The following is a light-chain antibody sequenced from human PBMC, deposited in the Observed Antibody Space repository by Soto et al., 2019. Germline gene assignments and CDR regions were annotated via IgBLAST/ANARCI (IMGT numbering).Light chain of an antibody. Sequence: EIVFTQSPATLPLSPGERATLSCRASQSVSSSYLAWYQQKPGQAPRLLIYGASSRATGIPDRFSGSGSGTDFTLTISRLEPEDFAVYYCQQYGSSPRTFGQGTKLDIK. J-gene: IGKJ1*01. CDR3: QQYGSSPRT. CDR2: GAS. V-gene: IGKV3-20*01. CDR1: QSVSSSY.